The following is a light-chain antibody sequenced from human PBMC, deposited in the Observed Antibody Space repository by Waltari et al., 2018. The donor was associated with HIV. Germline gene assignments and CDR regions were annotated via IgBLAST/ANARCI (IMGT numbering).Light chain of an antibody. Sequence: DIQMTQSPSSLSASVGDRVTITCRASQNITSYLNWYQQKPGKVPKLLIYATSTLQSGVPSRFSASGSGTDFTLTISSLQPEDFATYYCQQSYSTPRTFGQGTKVEIK. CDR1: QNITSY. J-gene: IGKJ1*01. V-gene: IGKV1-39*01. CDR2: ATS. CDR3: QQSYSTPRT.